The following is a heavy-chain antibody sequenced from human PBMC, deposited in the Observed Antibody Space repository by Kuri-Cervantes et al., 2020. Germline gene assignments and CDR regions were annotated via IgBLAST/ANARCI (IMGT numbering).Heavy chain of an antibody. V-gene: IGHV1-2*02. J-gene: IGHJ4*02. Sequence: ASVKVSCKASGYTFTGYYMHWVRQAPGQGLEWMGWINPNSGGTNYAQKFQGRVTMTRDTSISTAYMELSRLRSDDTAVYYCATSVIMGCSSTSCSIDYWGQGTLVTVSS. D-gene: IGHD2-2*01. CDR3: ATSVIMGCSSTSCSIDY. CDR2: INPNSGGT. CDR1: GYTFTGYY.